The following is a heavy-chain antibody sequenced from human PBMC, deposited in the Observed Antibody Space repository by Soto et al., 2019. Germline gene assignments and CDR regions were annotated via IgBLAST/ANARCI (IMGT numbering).Heavy chain of an antibody. D-gene: IGHD6-6*01. V-gene: IGHV3-23*01. CDR1: GFTFSSYA. J-gene: IGHJ4*02. CDR2: ISGSGGST. CDR3: AKDGRGSSSNFDY. Sequence: LRLSCAASGFTFSSYAMSWVRQAPGKGLEWVSAISGSGGSTYYADSVKGRFTISRDNSKNTLYLQMNSLRAEDTAVYYCAKDGRGSSSNFDYWGQGTLVTVSS.